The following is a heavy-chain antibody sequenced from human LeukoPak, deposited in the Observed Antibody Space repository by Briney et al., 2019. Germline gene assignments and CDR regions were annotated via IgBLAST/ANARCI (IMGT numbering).Heavy chain of an antibody. D-gene: IGHD3-10*01. V-gene: IGHV3-30*18. Sequence: GGSLRLSCAAAGFTFSSYGMRWVRQAPGKGLEWVAVISYDGSNKYYADSVKGRFTISRDNSKNTLYLQMISLRAEDTAVYYCAKGNYFGSGSYGLLYYFDDWGQGTLVTVSS. CDR3: AKGNYFGSGSYGLLYYFDD. CDR1: GFTFSSYG. CDR2: ISYDGSNK. J-gene: IGHJ4*02.